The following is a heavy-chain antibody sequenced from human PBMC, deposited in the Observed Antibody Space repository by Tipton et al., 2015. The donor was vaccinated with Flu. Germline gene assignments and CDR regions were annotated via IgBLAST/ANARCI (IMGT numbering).Heavy chain of an antibody. V-gene: IGHV4-31*02. J-gene: IGHJ4*02. CDR3: ARGRQWLVSVDY. Sequence: LRLSCSVSGVSISSGDFYWTWIRQHPGKGLEWIGYIHHSGNTYYNPSLKSRVTISVDTSKNQFSLKLSSVTAADTAMYYCARGRQWLVSVDYWGQGTLVTVSS. CDR1: GVSISSGDFY. D-gene: IGHD6-19*01. CDR2: IHHSGNT.